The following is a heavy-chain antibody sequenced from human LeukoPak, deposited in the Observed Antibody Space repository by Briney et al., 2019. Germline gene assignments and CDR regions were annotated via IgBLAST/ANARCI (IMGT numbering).Heavy chain of an antibody. Sequence: SETLSLTCAVYGGSFSGYYWSWIRQPPGKGLEWIGYIYYSGSTNYNPSLKSRVTISVDTSKNQFSLKLSSVTAADTAVYYCARDSYYYDSSGYYHKWFDPWGQGTLVTVSS. D-gene: IGHD3-22*01. CDR3: ARDSYYYDSSGYYHKWFDP. CDR1: GGSFSGYY. V-gene: IGHV4-59*01. J-gene: IGHJ5*02. CDR2: IYYSGST.